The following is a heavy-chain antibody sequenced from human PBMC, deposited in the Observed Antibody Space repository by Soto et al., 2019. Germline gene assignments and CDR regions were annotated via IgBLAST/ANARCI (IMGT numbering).Heavy chain of an antibody. D-gene: IGHD6-13*01. Sequence: SETLSLTCTVSGGSISSYYWSWIRQPPGKGLEWIGYIYYSGSTNYNPSLKSRVTISVDTSKNQFSLKLSSVTAADTAVYYCAREENSSSFSFSPAGWFDPWGQGTLVTVSS. CDR2: IYYSGST. CDR3: AREENSSSFSFSPAGWFDP. CDR1: GGSISSYY. J-gene: IGHJ5*02. V-gene: IGHV4-59*01.